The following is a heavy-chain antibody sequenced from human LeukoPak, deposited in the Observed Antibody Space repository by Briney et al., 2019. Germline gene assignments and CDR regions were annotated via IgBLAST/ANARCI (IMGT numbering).Heavy chain of an antibody. V-gene: IGHV4-4*07. J-gene: IGHJ6*03. CDR2: IYTSGST. CDR1: GGSISSYY. D-gene: IGHD2-21*01. Sequence: SETLSLTCTVPGGSISSYYWSWIRQPAGKGLEWIGRIYTSGSTNYNPSLKSRVTMSVDTSKNQFSLKLSSVTAADTAVYYCARDRPLAYCGGDCVHYYYYYYMDVWGKGTTVTVSS. CDR3: ARDRPLAYCGGDCVHYYYYYYMDV.